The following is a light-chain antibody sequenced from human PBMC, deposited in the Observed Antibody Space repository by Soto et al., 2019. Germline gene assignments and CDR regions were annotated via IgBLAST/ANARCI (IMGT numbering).Light chain of an antibody. CDR2: GAS. CDR3: QQYDSSPKT. Sequence: IVLTQSPGTLSLSPGESANLSCRASQSVSSSYLAWYQQKPGQAPRLLIYGASSRATGIPDRFSGSGSGTDFTLTISRLEPEDFAVYYCQQYDSSPKTFGQGTKVDIK. V-gene: IGKV3-20*01. J-gene: IGKJ1*01. CDR1: QSVSSSY.